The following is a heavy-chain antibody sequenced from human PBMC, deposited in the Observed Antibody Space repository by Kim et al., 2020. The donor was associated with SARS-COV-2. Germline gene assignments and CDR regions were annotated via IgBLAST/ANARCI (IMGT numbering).Heavy chain of an antibody. D-gene: IGHD4-17*01. V-gene: IGHV3-43*01. J-gene: IGHJ4*02. CDR2: ISWDGGST. CDR3: AKDTYGDSTFDY. CDR1: GFPFDDYT. Sequence: GGSLRLSCAASGFPFDDYTMHWVRQAPGKGLEWVSLISWDGGSTYYADSVKGRFTISRDNSKNSLYLQMNSLRTEDTALYYCAKDTYGDSTFDYWGQGTLVTVSS.